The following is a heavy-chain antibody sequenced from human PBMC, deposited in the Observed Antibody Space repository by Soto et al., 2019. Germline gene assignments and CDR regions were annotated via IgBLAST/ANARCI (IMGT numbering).Heavy chain of an antibody. CDR2: ISTYNGDT. CDR1: GYTFTTSG. J-gene: IGHJ6*02. CDR3: ARQGSWPYYYYGLDV. Sequence: QVQLVQSGPEVRKPGASVKVSCEASGYTFTTSGISWVRQVPGQGLEGMGWISTYNGDTNSAQNFQGRVLMTADTSTGTAYMELMSLKSDDTAVYYCARQGSWPYYYYGLDVWGQGTIVTVSS. D-gene: IGHD1-26*01. V-gene: IGHV1-18*01.